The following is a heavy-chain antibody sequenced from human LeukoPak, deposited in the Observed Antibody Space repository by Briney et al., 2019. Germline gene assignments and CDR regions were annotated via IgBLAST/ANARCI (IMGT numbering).Heavy chain of an antibody. D-gene: IGHD3-10*01. Sequence: SETLSLTCTVSGGSVSSGSYYWGWIRQPPGKGLEWIGSIYYSGSTYYNPSLKSRVTISVDTSKNQFSLKLSSVTAADTAVYYCARTRYYYNSRSYGAPYYFDYWGQGTLVTVSS. J-gene: IGHJ4*02. CDR3: ARTRYYYNSRSYGAPYYFDY. CDR1: GGSVSSGSYY. CDR2: IYYSGST. V-gene: IGHV4-39*01.